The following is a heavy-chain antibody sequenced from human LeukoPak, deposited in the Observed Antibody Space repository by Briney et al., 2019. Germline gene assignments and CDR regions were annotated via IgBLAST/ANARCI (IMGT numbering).Heavy chain of an antibody. Sequence: PGGSLRLSCAASGFTFSGSAMHWVRQASGKGLEWVGRIRSKANSYATAYAASVKGRFTISRDDSKNTAYLQMNSLKTEDTAVYYCTRLDSSSWPPFDYWGQGTLVTASS. V-gene: IGHV3-73*01. CDR3: TRLDSSSWPPFDY. CDR1: GFTFSGSA. J-gene: IGHJ4*02. D-gene: IGHD6-13*01. CDR2: IRSKANSYAT.